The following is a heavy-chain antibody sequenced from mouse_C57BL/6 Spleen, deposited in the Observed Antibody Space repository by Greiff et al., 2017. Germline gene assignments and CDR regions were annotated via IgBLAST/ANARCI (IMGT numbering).Heavy chain of an antibody. CDR1: GYTFTSYW. V-gene: IGHV1-69*01. J-gene: IGHJ2*01. Sequence: VQLQQPGAELVMPGASVKLSCKASGYTFTSYWMHWVKQRPGQGLEWIGEIDPSDSYTNYNQKFKGKATMTEDKSSSTAYMQLSSLTSEDSADYYCTSSYGNCEDFGYWGQGTTLTVAS. D-gene: IGHD2-1*01. CDR2: IDPSDSYT. CDR3: TSSYGNCEDFGY.